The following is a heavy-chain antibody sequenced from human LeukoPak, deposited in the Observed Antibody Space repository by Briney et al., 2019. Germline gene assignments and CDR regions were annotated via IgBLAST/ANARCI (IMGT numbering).Heavy chain of an antibody. CDR1: GVSISGFY. Sequence: SETLSLTCTVSGVSISGFYWNWIRQPPRKGLEWVGYSHTGGSISSNPSLNSRVAISMDTSKNQVSLRLNSVTATDTAVYYCARRRGGFGEGEFDYWGQGIPVTVST. D-gene: IGHD3-10*01. CDR3: ARRRGGFGEGEFDY. J-gene: IGHJ4*02. V-gene: IGHV4-4*08. CDR2: SHTGGSI.